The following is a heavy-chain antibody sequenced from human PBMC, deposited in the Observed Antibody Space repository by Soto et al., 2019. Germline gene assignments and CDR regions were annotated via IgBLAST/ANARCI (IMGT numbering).Heavy chain of an antibody. J-gene: IGHJ4*02. Sequence: EVQLLESGGGLVQPGGSLRLSCAASGFTFNSHAMTWVRQAPGKGLEWVSSIGGGGGSIFYAVSVQGRFTISRDNSKNTLFLQMNSLRAEDTAVYYCAKLGWAYSSVSTRYFDYWGRGTLVTISS. CDR3: AKLGWAYSSVSTRYFDY. D-gene: IGHD6-19*01. CDR2: IGGGGGSI. CDR1: GFTFNSHA. V-gene: IGHV3-23*01.